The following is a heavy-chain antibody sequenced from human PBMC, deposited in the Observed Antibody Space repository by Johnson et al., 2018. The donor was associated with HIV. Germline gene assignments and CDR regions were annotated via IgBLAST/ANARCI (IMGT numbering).Heavy chain of an antibody. CDR3: AKGDKMATITSRYDAFDI. J-gene: IGHJ3*02. V-gene: IGHV3-30*02. CDR1: GFTVSSNY. CDR2: IRNDGSNE. D-gene: IGHD5-24*01. Sequence: QVQLVESGGGLIQPGGSLRLSCAASGFTVSSNYMSWVRQAPGKGLQWVAFIRNDGSNEYYADSVKGRVTISRDNSKNTLYLQMNSLRAEDTAGYYCAKGDKMATITSRYDAFDIWGQGTMVTVST.